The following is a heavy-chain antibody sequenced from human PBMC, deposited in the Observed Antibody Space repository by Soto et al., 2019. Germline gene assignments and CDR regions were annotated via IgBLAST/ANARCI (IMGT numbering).Heavy chain of an antibody. CDR3: ARPDIVAAIGGALDC. CDR1: GFTFSNYG. CDR2: IWNDGSSR. Sequence: QVQLVESGGGVVQPGRSLRLSCEASGFTFSNYGMHWVRQAPGKGLEWVAVIWNDGSSRYYADSVKGRFTISRDNSKNTLFLQMNNLRGEDTAVYYCARPDIVAAIGGALDCWGQGSLVSVSS. D-gene: IGHD5-12*01. J-gene: IGHJ4*02. V-gene: IGHV3-33*01.